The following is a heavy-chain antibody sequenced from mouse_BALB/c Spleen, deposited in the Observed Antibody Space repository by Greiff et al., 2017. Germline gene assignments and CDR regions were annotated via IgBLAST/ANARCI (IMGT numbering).Heavy chain of an antibody. CDR2: IDPENGDT. V-gene: IGHV14-4*02. CDR1: GFNIKDYY. J-gene: IGHJ4*01. Sequence: EVQLQQSGAELVRSGASVKLSCTASGFNIKDYYMHWVKQRPEQGLEWIGWIDPENGDTEYAPKFQGKATMTADTSSNTAYLQLSSLTSEDTAVYYCNACRRVYAMDYWGQGTSVTASS. CDR3: NACRRVYAMDY.